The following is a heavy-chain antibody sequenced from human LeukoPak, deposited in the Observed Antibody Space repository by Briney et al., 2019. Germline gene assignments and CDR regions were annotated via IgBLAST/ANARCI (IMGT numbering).Heavy chain of an antibody. V-gene: IGHV1-8*01. CDR2: MNPNSGNT. J-gene: IGHJ3*02. Sequence: PWASVKVSCKASGYTFTSYDINWVRQATGQGLEWMGWMNPNSGNTGYAQKFQGRVTMTRNTSISTAYMELSSLRSEDTAVYYCARGSHLTAPPGLSDAFDIWGQGTMVTVSS. CDR3: ARGSHLTAPPGLSDAFDI. CDR1: GYTFTSYD. D-gene: IGHD3-10*01.